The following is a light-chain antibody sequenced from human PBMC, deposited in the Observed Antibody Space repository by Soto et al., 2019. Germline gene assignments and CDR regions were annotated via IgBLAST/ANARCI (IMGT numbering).Light chain of an antibody. CDR1: QAINSY. CDR3: QQLHSYPLT. V-gene: IGKV1-9*01. J-gene: IGKJ4*01. CDR2: ATS. Sequence: IQLTQSPSSLSASVGDRVTITCRASQAINSYLAWYQQKPGKAPNLLIYATSTLESGVPSRFSGSGSATDFTLTISGLQPEDSAAYYCQQLHSYPLTFGGGTNVEIK.